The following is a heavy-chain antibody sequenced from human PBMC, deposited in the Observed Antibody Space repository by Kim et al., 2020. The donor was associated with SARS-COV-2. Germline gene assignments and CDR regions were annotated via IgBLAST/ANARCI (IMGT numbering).Heavy chain of an antibody. J-gene: IGHJ6*01. CDR1: GFTFSSYN. D-gene: IGHD6-13*01. Sequence: GGSLRLSCAASGFTFSSYNMNWVRQAPGKGLEWVSSISSRSSHIYYADSVKGRFTISRDNAKNSLYLQMSSLRAEDTAVYYCARERVAAAADNFWGYY. CDR3: ARERVAAAADNFWGYY. V-gene: IGHV3-21*01. CDR2: ISSRSSHI.